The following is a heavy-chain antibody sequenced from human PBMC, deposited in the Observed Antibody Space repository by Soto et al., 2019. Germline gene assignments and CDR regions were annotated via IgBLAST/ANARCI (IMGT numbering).Heavy chain of an antibody. CDR2: ISSSSSTI. D-gene: IGHD6-13*01. CDR3: ARDRRSSSWSYFDY. V-gene: IGHV3-48*02. J-gene: IGHJ4*02. CDR1: GFTFSSYS. Sequence: GGSLRLSCAASGFTFSSYSMNWVRQAPGKGLEWVSYISSSSSTIYYADSVKGRFTISRDNAKNSLYLQMNSLRDEDTAVYYCARDRRSSSWSYFDYWGQGTLVTVSS.